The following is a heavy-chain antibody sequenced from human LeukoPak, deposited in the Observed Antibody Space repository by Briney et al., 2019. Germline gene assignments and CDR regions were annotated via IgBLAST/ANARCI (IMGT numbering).Heavy chain of an antibody. Sequence: ASVKVSCKASGYTFTSYGISWVRQAPGQGLEWMGWISAYNGNTNYAQKLQGRVTMTTDTSTSTAYMELRSLRSDDTAVYYCARVVVVAATQENWFDPWGQGTLVTVSS. CDR2: ISAYNGNT. J-gene: IGHJ5*02. CDR1: GYTFTSYG. CDR3: ARVVVVAATQENWFDP. V-gene: IGHV1-18*01. D-gene: IGHD2-15*01.